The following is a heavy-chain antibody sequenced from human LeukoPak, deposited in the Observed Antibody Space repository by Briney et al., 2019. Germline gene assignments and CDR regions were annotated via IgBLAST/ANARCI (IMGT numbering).Heavy chain of an antibody. CDR1: GFTFSSYS. D-gene: IGHD3-9*01. V-gene: IGHV3-21*01. CDR2: ISSSSSYI. CDR3: ARAYDILTGYRYSGMDV. Sequence: GGSLRLSCAASGFTFSSYSMNWVRQAPGKGLEWVSSISSSSSYIYYADAVKGRFTISRDNAKNSLYLQMNSLRAEDTAVYYCARAYDILTGYRYSGMDVWGQGTTVTVSS. J-gene: IGHJ6*02.